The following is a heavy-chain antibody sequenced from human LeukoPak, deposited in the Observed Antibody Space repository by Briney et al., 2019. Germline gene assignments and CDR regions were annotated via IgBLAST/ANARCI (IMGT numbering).Heavy chain of an antibody. J-gene: IGHJ4*02. Sequence: GGSLRLSCTVSGLSFSTAWISWIRQAPGKGLGWVGRIKSNTDGGTVNYAAPVKGRFTISRDDSTNTVFLQMNSLETEDTAMYFCTTAERRYYSHDFWGQGTLVTVSS. CDR2: IKSNTDGGTV. D-gene: IGHD3-10*01. CDR1: GLSFSTAW. CDR3: TTAERRYYSHDF. V-gene: IGHV3-15*01.